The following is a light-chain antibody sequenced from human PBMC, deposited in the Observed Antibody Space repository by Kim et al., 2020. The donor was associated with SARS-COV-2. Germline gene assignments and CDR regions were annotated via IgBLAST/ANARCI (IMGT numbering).Light chain of an antibody. CDR1: SSNIGAGYD. CDR3: QSYDSSLSGVV. CDR2: GNS. Sequence: SFLPPPPSVSGAPGQRVTISCTGSSSNIGAGYDVHWYQQLPRTAPKLLIFGNSNRPSGVPDRFSGSKSGTSASLAVTGLQADDEAEYYCQSYDSSLSGVVFGGGTQLTVL. V-gene: IGLV1-40*01. J-gene: IGLJ2*01.